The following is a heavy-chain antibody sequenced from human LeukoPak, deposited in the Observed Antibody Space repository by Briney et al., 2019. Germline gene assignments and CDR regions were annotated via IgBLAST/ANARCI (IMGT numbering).Heavy chain of an antibody. CDR2: ISYSGST. J-gene: IGHJ4*02. CDR3: ARPIIPAANGGFDY. CDR1: GGSISSYY. D-gene: IGHD2-2*01. V-gene: IGHV4-59*12. Sequence: SETLSLTCTVSGGSISSYYRTWIRQPPGKGLEWIGHISYSGSTSYNPSLKSRVTMSVDTSKNQFSLKLSSVTAADTAVYYCARPIIPAANGGFDYWGQGTLVTVSS.